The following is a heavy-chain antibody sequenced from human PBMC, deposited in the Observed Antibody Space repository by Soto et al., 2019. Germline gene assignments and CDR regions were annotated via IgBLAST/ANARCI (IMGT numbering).Heavy chain of an antibody. CDR3: ARVIAEHYYDSSGSQGFDY. CDR2: IYHSGST. CDR1: LDSFSSTDYY. J-gene: IGHJ4*02. Sequence: SETLALTCTVSLDSFSSTDYYWGWIRQPPGKGLEWIGSIYHSGSTFYNPSLQSRVTMSVDTSVKQFSLRLSSVTAADTAVYYCARVIAEHYYDSSGSQGFDYWGQGTLVTVSS. D-gene: IGHD3-22*01. V-gene: IGHV4-39*01.